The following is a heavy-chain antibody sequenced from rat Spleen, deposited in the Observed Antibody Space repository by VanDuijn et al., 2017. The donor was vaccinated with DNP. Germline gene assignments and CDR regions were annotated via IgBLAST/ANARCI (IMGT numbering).Heavy chain of an antibody. D-gene: IGHD4-4*01. V-gene: IGHV5-7*01. Sequence: EVQLVESGGNLIQPGKSLRLSCAASGFTFTDYHMAWVRQAPKKGLEWVATISYDGSSTYYRDSVKGRFTISRDHAKSTLYLQRDSLRSEDTATYYCARRGFWEGDYFDYWGQGVMVTVSS. CDR3: ARRGFWEGDYFDY. CDR2: ISYDGSST. J-gene: IGHJ2*01. CDR1: GFTFTDYH.